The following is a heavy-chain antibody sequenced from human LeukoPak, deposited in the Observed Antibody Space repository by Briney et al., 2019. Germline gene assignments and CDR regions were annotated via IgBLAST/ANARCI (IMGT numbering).Heavy chain of an antibody. CDR2: SNGGGDNT. V-gene: IGHV3-48*03. D-gene: IGHD3-10*01. Sequence: GGSLRLSCAASGFTFSSYEMDWVRQAPGKGLGWVSYSNGGGDNTRYAGSVKGRFTIARDNAKNSVYLQMNSLRAEDTAVYYCARYGAGSYVYYYGMDVWGQGTTVTVSS. CDR3: ARYGAGSYVYYYGMDV. J-gene: IGHJ6*02. CDR1: GFTFSSYE.